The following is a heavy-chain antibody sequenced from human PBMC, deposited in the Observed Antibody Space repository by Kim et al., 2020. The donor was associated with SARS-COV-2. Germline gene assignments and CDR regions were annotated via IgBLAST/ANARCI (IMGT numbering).Heavy chain of an antibody. CDR1: GFTFSSYW. CDR2: IKSDGSRT. Sequence: GGSLRLSCAASGFTFSSYWMHWVRQVPGKGLVWVSRIKSDGSRTNYADSVKGRFTISRDNAKNTLYLQMNSLRAEDTAVYYCAREHYGSNSIDYWGQGTLVTVSS. V-gene: IGHV3-74*01. D-gene: IGHD4-17*01. CDR3: AREHYGSNSIDY. J-gene: IGHJ4*02.